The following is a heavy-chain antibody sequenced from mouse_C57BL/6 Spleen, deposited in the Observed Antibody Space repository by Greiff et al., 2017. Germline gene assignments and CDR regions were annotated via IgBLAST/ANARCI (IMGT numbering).Heavy chain of an antibody. CDR3: VSQVLSYYGSSQRERGWYFDV. CDR1: GFSFNTYA. Sequence: EVMLVESGGGLVQPKGSLKLSCAASGFSFNTYAMNWVRQAPGKGLEWVARIRSKSNNYATYYADSVKDRFTISRDDSESMLYLQMNNLKTEDTAMYYCVSQVLSYYGSSQRERGWYFDVWGTGTTVTVSS. D-gene: IGHD1-1*01. CDR2: IRSKSNNYAT. V-gene: IGHV10-1*01. J-gene: IGHJ1*03.